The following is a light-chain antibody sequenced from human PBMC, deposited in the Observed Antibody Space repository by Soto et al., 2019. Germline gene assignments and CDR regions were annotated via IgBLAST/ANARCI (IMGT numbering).Light chain of an antibody. J-gene: IGKJ1*01. CDR3: QQRSTATLT. V-gene: IGKV1-39*01. Sequence: DIQMNQSPSSLSASVGDRVTITCRASQNIGSSLNWYQQKPGKAPKALIYGASSLRSGVPSRFSGSGSETDFTLTISSLQPDDFATYYCQQRSTATLTVGQGTKVEIK. CDR1: QNIGSS. CDR2: GAS.